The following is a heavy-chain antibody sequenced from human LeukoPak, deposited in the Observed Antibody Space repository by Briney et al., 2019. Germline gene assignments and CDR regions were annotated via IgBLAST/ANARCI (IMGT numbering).Heavy chain of an antibody. CDR1: GFTFSSYA. CDR2: ISGSGSII. V-gene: IGHV3-21*01. Sequence: GGSLRLSCAASGFTFSSYAMSWVRQAPGKGLEWVSAISGSGSIIYYADSVKGRFTISRDNAKNSLYLQMNSLRAEDTAVYYCARDFCSSTSCYEDAFDIWGQGTMVTVSS. CDR3: ARDFCSSTSCYEDAFDI. D-gene: IGHD2-2*01. J-gene: IGHJ3*02.